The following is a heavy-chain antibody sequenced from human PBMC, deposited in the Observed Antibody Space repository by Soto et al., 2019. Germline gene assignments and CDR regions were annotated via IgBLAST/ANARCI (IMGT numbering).Heavy chain of an antibody. CDR1: GGSISSGGYY. Sequence: SETLSLTCTVSGGSISSGGYYWSWIRQHPGKGLEWIGYIYYSGSTYYNPSLKSRVTISVDTSKNQFSLKLSSVTAADTAVYYCARGSNSGSYYSPYYYYYYGMDVWGQGTTVTVSS. CDR2: IYYSGST. J-gene: IGHJ6*02. D-gene: IGHD1-26*01. V-gene: IGHV4-31*03. CDR3: ARGSNSGSYYSPYYYYYYGMDV.